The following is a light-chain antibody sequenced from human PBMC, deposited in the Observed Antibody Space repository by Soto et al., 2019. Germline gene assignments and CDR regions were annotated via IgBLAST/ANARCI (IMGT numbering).Light chain of an antibody. CDR3: SSFADSSARDYV. CDR2: DVS. J-gene: IGLJ1*01. Sequence: QSVLAQPASVSGSPGQSITISCTGTSSDIGAYDYVSWYQQHPGGVPKLLIYDVSSRPSGVSSRFSGSKSGNTASLTISGLQADDESDYYCSSFADSSARDYVFGGGTKVTVL. CDR1: SSDIGAYDY. V-gene: IGLV2-14*03.